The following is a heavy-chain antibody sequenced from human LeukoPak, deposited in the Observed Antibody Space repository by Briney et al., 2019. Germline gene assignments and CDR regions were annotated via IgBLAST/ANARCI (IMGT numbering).Heavy chain of an antibody. CDR2: IYYSGST. J-gene: IGHJ4*02. V-gene: IGHV4-39*01. D-gene: IGHD3-10*01. CDR1: GGSISRSSYY. CDR3: ARLGYYGSGSYYNV. Sequence: SETLSLTCTVSGGSISRSSYYWGWIRQPPGKGLEWIGSIYYSGSTYYNPSLKSRVTISVDTSKTPFSLKLSSVTAADTAVYYCARLGYYGSGSYYNVWGQGTLVTVSS.